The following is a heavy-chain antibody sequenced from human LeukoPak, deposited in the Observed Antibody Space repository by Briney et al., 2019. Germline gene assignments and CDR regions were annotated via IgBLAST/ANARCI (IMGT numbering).Heavy chain of an antibody. CDR3: ARDPTIFYYDSSGSVGRFDP. V-gene: IGHV1-18*01. Sequence: ASVKVSCKASGYTFTSYGISWVRQAPGQGLEWMGWISAYNGNTNYAQKLQGRVTMTTDTSTSTAYMELRSLGSDDTAVYYCARDPTIFYYDSSGSVGRFDPWGQGTLVTVSS. J-gene: IGHJ5*02. CDR2: ISAYNGNT. D-gene: IGHD3-22*01. CDR1: GYTFTSYG.